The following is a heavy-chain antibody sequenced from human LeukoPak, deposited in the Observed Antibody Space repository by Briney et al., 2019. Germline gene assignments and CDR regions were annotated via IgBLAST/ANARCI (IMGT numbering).Heavy chain of an antibody. CDR1: GGSITDYY. CDR2: MYYSGSA. CDR3: ARHGYYYGSGSYYNGAFDY. D-gene: IGHD3-10*01. V-gene: IGHV4-59*08. J-gene: IGHJ4*02. Sequence: AAETLSLTCTVSGGSITDYYWSWIRHSSGKGLEWIGYMYYSGSAYYSPSLKTRVTISVDTSKNQFSLKLSSVTAADTAVYYCARHGYYYGSGSYYNGAFDYWGQGTLVTVSS.